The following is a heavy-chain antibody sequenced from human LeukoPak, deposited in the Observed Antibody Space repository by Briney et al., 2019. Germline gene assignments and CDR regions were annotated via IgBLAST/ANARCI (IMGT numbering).Heavy chain of an antibody. CDR1: GFTFSSYA. CDR3: ARGLYYYDTTLDY. Sequence: QAGGSLRLSCAASGFTFSSYAMHWVRQAPGKGLEYVSAISSNGDSTYYANSVKGRFTISRDSSKNTLYLQMGSLRAEDMAVYYCARGLYYYDTTLDYWGQGTLVTVYS. D-gene: IGHD3-22*01. CDR2: ISSNGDST. J-gene: IGHJ4*02. V-gene: IGHV3-64*01.